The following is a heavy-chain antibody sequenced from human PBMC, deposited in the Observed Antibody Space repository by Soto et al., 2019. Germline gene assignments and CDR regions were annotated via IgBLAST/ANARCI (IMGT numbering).Heavy chain of an antibody. CDR3: ARSIVVVTALDY. CDR2: INAGNGNT. V-gene: IGHV1-3*01. D-gene: IGHD2-21*02. CDR1: GYTFTSYA. Sequence: QVQLVQSGAEAKKPGASVKVSCKASGYTFTSYAMHWVRQAPGQRLEWMGWINAGNGNTKYSQKFQGRVTITRDTSASTAYMELSSLRSEDTALYYCARSIVVVTALDYWGQGTLVTVSS. J-gene: IGHJ4*02.